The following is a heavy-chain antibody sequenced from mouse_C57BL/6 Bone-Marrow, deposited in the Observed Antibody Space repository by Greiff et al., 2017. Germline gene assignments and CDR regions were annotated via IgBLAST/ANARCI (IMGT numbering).Heavy chain of an antibody. CDR2: ILPGSGST. CDR3: ARYGDWFAY. Sequence: QVQLQQSGAELMKPGASVKLSCKATGYTFTGYWIEWVKQRPGHGLEWIGEILPGSGSTYYNEKFKGKATFTADPSSNTAYMQLSSLTTEDSAIXYCARYGDWFAYWGQGTLVTVSA. J-gene: IGHJ3*01. CDR1: GYTFTGYW. V-gene: IGHV1-9*01. D-gene: IGHD1-1*01.